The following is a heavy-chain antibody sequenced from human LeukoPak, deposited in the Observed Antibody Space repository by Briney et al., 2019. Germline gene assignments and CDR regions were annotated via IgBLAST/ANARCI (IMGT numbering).Heavy chain of an antibody. CDR3: AKDVDDYGFSPMWY. D-gene: IGHD4-17*01. CDR2: ISYDGSSK. CDR1: GFTFSSYG. V-gene: IGHV3-30*18. Sequence: GRSPRLSCAASGFTFSSYGMHWVRQAPGKGLEWVAVISYDGSSKYYADSVKGRFTISRDNSKNTLYLQMNSLRAEDTAVYYCAKDVDDYGFSPMWYWGQGTLVTVSS. J-gene: IGHJ4*02.